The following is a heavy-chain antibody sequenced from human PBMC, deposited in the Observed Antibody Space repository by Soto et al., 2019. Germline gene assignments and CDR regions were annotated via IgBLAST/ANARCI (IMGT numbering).Heavy chain of an antibody. J-gene: IGHJ6*03. V-gene: IGHV1-8*01. Sequence: ASVKVSCKASGYTFTGYDINWVRQATGQGLEWMGWMNPNSGNTGYAQKFQGRVTMTRNTSISTAYMELSSLRSEDTAVYYCARYPAGPNYYYYYMDVWGKGTTVTVSS. CDR1: GYTFTGYD. D-gene: IGHD2-2*01. CDR3: ARYPAGPNYYYYYMDV. CDR2: MNPNSGNT.